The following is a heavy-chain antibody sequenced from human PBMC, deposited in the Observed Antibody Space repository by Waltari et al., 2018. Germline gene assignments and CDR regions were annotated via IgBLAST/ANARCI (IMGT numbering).Heavy chain of an antibody. CDR1: GGTFNSYG. J-gene: IGHJ4*02. CDR3: SRGPYYYEKIDYSPSPDPGLI. CDR2: IIPLVGIG. D-gene: IGHD3-22*01. Sequence: QVQLVQSGAEVKKPGSSVKVSCKASGGTFNSYGFSWVRQAPGQGLEWMGVIIPLVGIGNYAQKFRDRVTITADKRTSTAYMELSSLRSEDTAVYYCSRGPYYYEKIDYSPSPDPGLIWGQGTLITVSS. V-gene: IGHV1-69*10.